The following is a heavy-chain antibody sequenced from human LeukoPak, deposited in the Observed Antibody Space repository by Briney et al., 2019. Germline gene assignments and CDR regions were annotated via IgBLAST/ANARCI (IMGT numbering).Heavy chain of an antibody. J-gene: IGHJ4*02. Sequence: PGGSLRLSCAASEFTFSSYSMNWVPQAPGRGLEWVSSISSSSSYIYYADSVKGRFTISRDNAKNSLYLQMNSLRAEDTAVYYCARGDCSSTSCYYYWGQGTLVTVSS. CDR2: ISSSSSYI. D-gene: IGHD2-2*01. CDR3: ARGDCSSTSCYYY. CDR1: EFTFSSYS. V-gene: IGHV3-21*01.